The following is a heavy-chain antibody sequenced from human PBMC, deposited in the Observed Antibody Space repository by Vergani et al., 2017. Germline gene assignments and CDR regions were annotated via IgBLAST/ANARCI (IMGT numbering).Heavy chain of an antibody. V-gene: IGHV4-34*01. D-gene: IGHD2-21*02. CDR1: GGSFSGYY. Sequence: QVQLQQWGAGLLKPSETLSLTCAVYGGSFSGYYWSWIRQPPGKGLEWIGEINHSGSTNYNPSLKSRVTISVDTSKNQFSLKLSSVTAADTAVYYCARTGGDWASPNFDYWGQGTLVTVSS. CDR3: ARTGGDWASPNFDY. CDR2: INHSGST. J-gene: IGHJ4*02.